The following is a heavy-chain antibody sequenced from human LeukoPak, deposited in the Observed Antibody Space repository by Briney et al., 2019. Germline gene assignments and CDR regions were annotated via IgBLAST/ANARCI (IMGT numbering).Heavy chain of an antibody. V-gene: IGHV3-21*04. J-gene: IGHJ4*02. CDR1: GFTFTRHT. Sequence: PGGSLRLSCAVSGFTFTRHTMNWVRQAPGKGLEWVSSISSSSNYIYYTDSVKGRFTISRDNSKNTLYVQMNSLGGEDTAVYYCAKGPNDSSNYLFDYWGQGTLVTVSS. CDR2: ISSSSNYI. D-gene: IGHD4-11*01. CDR3: AKGPNDSSNYLFDY.